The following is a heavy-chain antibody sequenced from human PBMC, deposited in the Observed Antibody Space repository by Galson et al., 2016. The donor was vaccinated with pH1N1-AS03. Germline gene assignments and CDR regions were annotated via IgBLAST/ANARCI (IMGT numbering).Heavy chain of an antibody. J-gene: IGHJ4*02. D-gene: IGHD1-26*01. CDR1: GYSISSGFH. CDR3: ARFSGSYQFDY. Sequence: SETLSLTCAVSGYSISSGFHWAWVRQPPSKGLEWIGTISHSGNTYYNPSLKSRVTMSVDTPKNQFSLKLSSVTAADAAVYYCARFSGSYQFDYWGQGTLVTVSS. CDR2: ISHSGNT. V-gene: IGHV4-38-2*01.